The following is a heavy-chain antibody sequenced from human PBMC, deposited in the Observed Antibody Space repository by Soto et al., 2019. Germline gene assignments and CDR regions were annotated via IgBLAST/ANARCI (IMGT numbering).Heavy chain of an antibody. D-gene: IGHD3-10*01. CDR1: GFSFDDYG. CDR2: INWNGGST. Sequence: EVQLVESGGGVVRPGGSLRLSCTASGFSFDDYGMSWVRQAPGKGLEWVSGINWNGGSTGYADSVKGRFTISRDNAKNSLYLEMNSLRAEDTALYYCARRYYGSGSLYGMDVWGQGTTVTVSS. V-gene: IGHV3-20*04. J-gene: IGHJ6*02. CDR3: ARRYYGSGSLYGMDV.